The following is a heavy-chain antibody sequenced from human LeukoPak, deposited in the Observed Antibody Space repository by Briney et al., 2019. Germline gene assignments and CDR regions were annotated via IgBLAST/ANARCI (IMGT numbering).Heavy chain of an antibody. CDR1: GFTFSSYA. D-gene: IGHD2-2*01. CDR3: AKASTQADFDY. J-gene: IGHJ4*02. V-gene: IGHV3-23*01. Sequence: GGSLRLSCAASGFTFSSYAMNWVRQAPGKGLEWVSAISGSDGSTFYADSVKGRFTISRDNSKNTLYLQMNSLRAEDTAVYYCAKASTQADFDYWGQGTLVTVSS. CDR2: ISGSDGST.